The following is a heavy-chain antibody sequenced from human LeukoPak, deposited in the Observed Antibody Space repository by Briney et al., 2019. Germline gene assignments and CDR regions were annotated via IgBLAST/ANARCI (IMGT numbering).Heavy chain of an antibody. V-gene: IGHV4-39*01. CDR3: ARGRSPQD. CDR1: GGSISSSSYY. J-gene: IGHJ4*02. Sequence: SETLSLTCTVSGGSISSSSYYWGWIRQPPGKGLEWIGSIYYSGSTYYNPSLKSRVTISVDTSKNQFSLKLTSVTAADTAVYYCARGRSPQDWGQGTLVTVSS. CDR2: IYYSGST.